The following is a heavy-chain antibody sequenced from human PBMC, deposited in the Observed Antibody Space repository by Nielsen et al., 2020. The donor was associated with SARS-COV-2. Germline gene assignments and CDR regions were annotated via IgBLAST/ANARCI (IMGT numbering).Heavy chain of an antibody. V-gene: IGHV2-5*01. J-gene: IGHJ6*02. D-gene: IGHD3-3*01. CDR2: IYWNDDK. CDR1: GFSLSTSGVG. Sequence: SGPTLVKPTQTLTLTCTFSGFSLSTSGVGVGWIRQPPGKALEWLALIYWNDDKRYSPFLKSRLTITKDTSKNQVVLTMTNMDPVDTATYYCARVFWSGYPFYYYYGMDVWGQGTTVTVSS. CDR3: ARVFWSGYPFYYYYGMDV.